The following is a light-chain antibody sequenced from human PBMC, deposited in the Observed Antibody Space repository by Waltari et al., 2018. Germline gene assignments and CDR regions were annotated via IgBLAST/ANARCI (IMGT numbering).Light chain of an antibody. Sequence: DIVMTQSPDSLAVSLGERATINRKSSQSVLYSSNNKNYLAWYQQKPGQPPKLLIYWASTRESGVPDRFSGSGSGTDFTLTISSLRAEDVAVYYCQQYYSTPPVTFGQGTRLEIK. J-gene: IGKJ5*01. CDR3: QQYYSTPPVT. V-gene: IGKV4-1*01. CDR1: QSVLYSSNNKNY. CDR2: WAS.